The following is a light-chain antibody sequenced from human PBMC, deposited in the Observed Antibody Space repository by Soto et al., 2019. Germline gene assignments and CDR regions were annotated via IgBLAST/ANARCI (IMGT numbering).Light chain of an antibody. J-gene: IGLJ3*02. V-gene: IGLV1-47*01. CDR3: ASWDDSLSGRV. CDR2: RNN. Sequence: QSGLTQPPSASGTPGQRVIISCSGKTPNIGSNYVYWYRHLPGTAPQLLIYRNNQRPSGVPDRFSGSKSRTSASLAISGLRAEDEADYYCASWDDSLSGRVFGGGTKVTVL. CDR1: TPNIGSNY.